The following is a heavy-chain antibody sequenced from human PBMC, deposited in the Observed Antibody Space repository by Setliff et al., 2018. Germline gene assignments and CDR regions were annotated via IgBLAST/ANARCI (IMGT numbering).Heavy chain of an antibody. Sequence: ASVKVSCKASGYTFSNYNMHWVRQAPGQRLEWMGWINAGNGNTKYSQKFQGRVTITRDTSASTAYMELSSLRSEDTAVYYCARGRRYFGVVSIDWFDPWGQGTLVTVSS. CDR1: GYTFSNYN. CDR3: ARGRRYFGVVSIDWFDP. V-gene: IGHV1-3*01. CDR2: INAGNGNT. D-gene: IGHD3-3*01. J-gene: IGHJ5*02.